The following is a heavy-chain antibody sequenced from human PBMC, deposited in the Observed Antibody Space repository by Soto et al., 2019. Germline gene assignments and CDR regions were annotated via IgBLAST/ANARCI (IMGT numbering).Heavy chain of an antibody. J-gene: IGHJ4*02. V-gene: IGHV3-74*01. CDR2: VNTDGSAT. D-gene: IGHD6-13*01. Sequence: EVQLVESGGGLVQPGGSLRLSCAVSGFTFSRYWMHWVRQAPGKGLLWVSRVNTDGSATNYADSVEGRFTISRDNAKNTLYLQMNSLRGEDMAVYYCVRGTSNWYGIDYWGQGTLVTVSS. CDR3: VRGTSNWYGIDY. CDR1: GFTFSRYW.